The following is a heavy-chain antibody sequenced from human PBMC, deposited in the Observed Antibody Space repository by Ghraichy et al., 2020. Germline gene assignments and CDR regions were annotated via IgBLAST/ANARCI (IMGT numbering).Heavy chain of an antibody. CDR2: ISWNSGSI. V-gene: IGHV3-9*01. CDR3: AKDIRSRITGTIGFYYYGMDV. J-gene: IGHJ6*02. Sequence: GGSLRLSCAASGFTFDDYAMHWVRQAPGKGLEWVSGISWNSGSIGYADSVKGRFTISRDNAKNSLYLQMNSLRAEDTALYYCAKDIRSRITGTIGFYYYGMDVWGQGTTVTVSS. D-gene: IGHD1-7*01. CDR1: GFTFDDYA.